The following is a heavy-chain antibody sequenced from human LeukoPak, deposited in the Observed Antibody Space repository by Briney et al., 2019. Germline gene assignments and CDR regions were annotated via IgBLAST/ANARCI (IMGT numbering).Heavy chain of an antibody. CDR2: IYYSGST. CDR1: GGSISSSSYY. Sequence: PSETLSLTCTVSGGSISSSSYYWGWIRQPPGKGLEWIGSIYYSGSTYYNPSLKSRVTISVDTSKNQFSLKLSSVTAADTAVYYCARPGTYYYGSGSYYHWDYWGQGTLVTVSS. CDR3: ARPGTYYYGSGSYYHWDY. V-gene: IGHV4-39*01. J-gene: IGHJ4*02. D-gene: IGHD3-10*01.